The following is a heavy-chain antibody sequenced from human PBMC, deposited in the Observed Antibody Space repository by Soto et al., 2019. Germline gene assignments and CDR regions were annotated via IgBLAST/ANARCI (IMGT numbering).Heavy chain of an antibody. CDR2: IYYSGSA. J-gene: IGHJ6*03. Sequence: PSETLSLTCTVSGGSISSYYWSWIRQPPGKGLEWIGYIYYSGSANYNPSLKSRVTISVDTSKNQFSLKLSSVTAADTAVYYCARRYSSSWYNYHYYMDVWGKGTTVTVSS. CDR3: ARRYSSSWYNYHYYMDV. CDR1: GGSISSYY. D-gene: IGHD6-13*01. V-gene: IGHV4-59*08.